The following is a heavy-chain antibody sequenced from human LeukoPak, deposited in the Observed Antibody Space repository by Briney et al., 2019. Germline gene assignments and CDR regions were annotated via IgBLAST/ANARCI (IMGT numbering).Heavy chain of an antibody. D-gene: IGHD3-3*01. CDR3: ARARGVVITRAFDI. CDR1: GGSFSGYY. CDR2: INHSGST. Sequence: SETLSLTCAVYGGSFSGYYWSWIRQPPGKGLEWIGEINHSGSTNYNPSLKSRVTISVDTSKNQFSLKLSSVTAADTAVYYCARARGVVITRAFDIWGQGTMVTVSS. J-gene: IGHJ3*02. V-gene: IGHV4-34*01.